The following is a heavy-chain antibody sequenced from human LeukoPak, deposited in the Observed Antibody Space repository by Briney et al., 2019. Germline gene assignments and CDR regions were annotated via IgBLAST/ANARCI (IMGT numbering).Heavy chain of an antibody. V-gene: IGHV5-10-1*01. D-gene: IGHD3-10*01. CDR3: ARRPLYGSGGCYTPYFDY. CDR2: IDPSDSYT. J-gene: IGHJ4*02. CDR1: GYSFTSYW. Sequence: GESLKISCKGSGYSFTSYWISWVRQMPGKGLEWMGRIDPSDSYTNYSPSFQGHVTISADKSISTAYLQWSSLKASDTAMYYCARRPLYGSGGCYTPYFDYWGQGTLVTVSS.